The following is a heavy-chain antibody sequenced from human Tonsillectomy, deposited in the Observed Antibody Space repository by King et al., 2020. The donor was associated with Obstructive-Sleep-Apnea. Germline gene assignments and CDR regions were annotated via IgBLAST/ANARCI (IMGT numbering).Heavy chain of an antibody. D-gene: IGHD1-1*01. CDR1: GGSFSDYY. J-gene: IGHJ4*02. V-gene: IGHV4-34*01. CDR3: ARRERESTPNY. CDR2: INHSGST. Sequence: VQLQQWGAGLLKPSETLSLHCAVYGGSFSDYYWKWICQPPGEGRGWIWEINHSGSTDSNPSPKSRVTMSVDISKNQFSLKLSSVTAADTAVYYCARRERESTPNYWGQGTLVTVSS.